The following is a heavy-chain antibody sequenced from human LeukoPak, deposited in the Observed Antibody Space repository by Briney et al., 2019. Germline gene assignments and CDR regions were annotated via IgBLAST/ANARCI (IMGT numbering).Heavy chain of an antibody. D-gene: IGHD3-10*01. CDR1: GFTISSYD. CDR3: AKGQLWFGEFSYFDY. V-gene: IGHV3-23*01. Sequence: GGSLRLSCEASGFTISSYDMNWVRQAPGKGLEWVSVISGSGGSTDYADSVKGRFSISRDDSKNTLYLQMNSLRAEDTAVYYCAKGQLWFGEFSYFDYWGQGTLVTVSS. CDR2: ISGSGGST. J-gene: IGHJ4*02.